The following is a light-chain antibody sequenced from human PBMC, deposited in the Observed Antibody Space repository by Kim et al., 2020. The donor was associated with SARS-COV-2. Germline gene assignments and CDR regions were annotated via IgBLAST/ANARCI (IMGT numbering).Light chain of an antibody. CDR2: RNN. CDR1: SSNIESNT. CDR3: AAWDDSLNGVV. V-gene: IGLV1-44*01. Sequence: QSVLTQPPSASGTPGQRVTISCSGSSSNIESNTVNWYQQLPGTDPKLLIYRNNQRPSGVPDRFSGSKSGTSASLAISGLQSEDEADYHCAAWDDSLNGVVFGGGNQLTVL. J-gene: IGLJ2*01.